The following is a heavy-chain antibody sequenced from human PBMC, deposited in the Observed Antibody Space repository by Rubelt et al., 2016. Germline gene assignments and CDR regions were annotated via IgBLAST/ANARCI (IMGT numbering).Heavy chain of an antibody. Sequence: GFTFSSYGMHWVRQAPGKGLEWVAVIWYDGSNKYYADSVKGRFTISRDNSKNTLYLQMNSLRAGDTAVYYCARVDDYYDSSGKYYYYGMDVWGQGTTVTVSS. CDR2: IWYDGSNK. CDR3: ARVDDYYDSSGKYYYYGMDV. V-gene: IGHV3-33*01. J-gene: IGHJ6*02. CDR1: GFTFSSYG. D-gene: IGHD3-22*01.